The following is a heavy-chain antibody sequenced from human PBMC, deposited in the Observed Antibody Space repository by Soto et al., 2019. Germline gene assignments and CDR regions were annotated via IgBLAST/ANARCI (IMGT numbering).Heavy chain of an antibody. Sequence: ASVKVSCKVSGYTLTELSKHWVRQAPGKGLEWMGGFDPEDGETIYAQKFQGRVTMTEDTSTDTAYMELSSLRSEDTAVYYCATLDIVVVPAAIVHAFDIWGQGTMVTVSS. D-gene: IGHD2-2*03. CDR3: ATLDIVVVPAAIVHAFDI. V-gene: IGHV1-24*01. CDR2: FDPEDGET. CDR1: GYTLTELS. J-gene: IGHJ3*02.